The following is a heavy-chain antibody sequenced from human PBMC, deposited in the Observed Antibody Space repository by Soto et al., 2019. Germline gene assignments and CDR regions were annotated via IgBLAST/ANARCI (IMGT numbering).Heavy chain of an antibody. Sequence: QVQLVQSGPEVKKPGASVKVSCKASGYTFTSYAMHLVRQAPGQRLEWMGRIKAGNGNTKYSQKFQGRVTITRDTSVSTAYMKLSSQRSDVTAVYYCARSVGTIFGVVKRDFDYWGQGTMVTVSS. D-gene: IGHD3-3*01. CDR1: GYTFTSYA. J-gene: IGHJ4*02. CDR3: ARSVGTIFGVVKRDFDY. V-gene: IGHV1-3*01. CDR2: IKAGNGNT.